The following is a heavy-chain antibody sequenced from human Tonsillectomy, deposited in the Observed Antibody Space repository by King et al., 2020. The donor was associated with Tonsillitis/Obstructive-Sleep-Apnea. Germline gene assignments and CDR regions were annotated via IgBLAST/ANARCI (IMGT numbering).Heavy chain of an antibody. V-gene: IGHV3-23*01. D-gene: IGHD2-2*01. CDR3: AIEEYCSSTTCHPRDYYYYGMDV. Sequence: VQLQESGGGLVQPGGSLRLSCAASGFTFRSYAMSWVRQAPGKGLEWVSGISGSGGGTYYADSVKGRFTISRDNSKNTLHLQMNSLRAEDTAVYYCAIEEYCSSTTCHPRDYYYYGMDVWGQGTTVTVSS. J-gene: IGHJ6*02. CDR1: GFTFRSYA. CDR2: ISGSGGGT.